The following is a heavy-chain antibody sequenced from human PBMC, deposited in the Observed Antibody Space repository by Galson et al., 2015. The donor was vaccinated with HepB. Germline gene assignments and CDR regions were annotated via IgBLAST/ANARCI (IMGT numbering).Heavy chain of an antibody. CDR1: GFTFDDYA. CDR2: ISWDGGST. D-gene: IGHD3-22*01. CDR3: ARAWYYYDSSGYYGLFFDY. J-gene: IGHJ4*02. V-gene: IGHV3-43D*03. Sequence: SLRLSCAASGFTFDDYAMHWVRQAPGKGLEWVSLISWDGGSTYYADSVKGRFTISRDNAKNSLYLQMNSLRAEDTAVYYCARAWYYYDSSGYYGLFFDYWGQGTLVTVSS.